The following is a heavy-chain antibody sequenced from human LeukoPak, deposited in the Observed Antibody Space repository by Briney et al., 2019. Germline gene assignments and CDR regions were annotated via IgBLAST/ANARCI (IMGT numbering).Heavy chain of an antibody. D-gene: IGHD6-13*01. CDR1: GFTFSSYA. Sequence: PGRSLRLSCAASGFTFSSYAMHWVRQAPGKGLEWVAVISYDGSNKYYADSVKGRFTISRDNSKNTLYLQMNSLRAEDTAVYYCARARPGYSSSWYDFDYWGQGTLVTVSS. CDR2: ISYDGSNK. CDR3: ARARPGYSSSWYDFDY. J-gene: IGHJ4*02. V-gene: IGHV3-30-3*01.